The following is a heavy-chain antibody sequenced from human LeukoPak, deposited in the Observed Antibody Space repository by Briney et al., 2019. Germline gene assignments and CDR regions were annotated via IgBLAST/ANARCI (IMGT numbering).Heavy chain of an antibody. J-gene: IGHJ4*02. V-gene: IGHV3-30*04. CDR1: GFTFSSYA. CDR2: ISYDGSNN. Sequence: LTGGSLRLSCAASGFTFSSYAMHWVRQAPGKGLEWVAVISYDGSNNYYTDSVKGRFTISRDNSKNTLYLQMDSLRAEDTAVYYCAIGGVVINYAPFDYWGQGTLVTVSS. D-gene: IGHD3-22*01. CDR3: AIGGVVINYAPFDY.